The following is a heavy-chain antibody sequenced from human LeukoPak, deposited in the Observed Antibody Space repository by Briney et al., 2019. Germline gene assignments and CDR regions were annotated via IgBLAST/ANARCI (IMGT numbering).Heavy chain of an antibody. V-gene: IGHV3-74*01. Sequence: GGSLRLSCAASGFSFSRYWMHWVRQAPGKGLVWISRIKSDGSITNYAHSVRGRSPAPRDNAKTTLYLQMNSLRAEDTAVYHCASFSYGGNNPGTWGQGTPVTVSS. CDR3: ASFSYGGNNPGT. CDR1: GFSFSRYW. CDR2: IKSDGSIT. D-gene: IGHD4-23*01. J-gene: IGHJ1*01.